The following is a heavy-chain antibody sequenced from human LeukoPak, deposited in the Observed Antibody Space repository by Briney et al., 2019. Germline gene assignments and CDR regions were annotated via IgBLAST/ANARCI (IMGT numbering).Heavy chain of an antibody. D-gene: IGHD3-9*01. CDR2: GSYSGST. CDR3: AREGVPYYDILTEAYYFDY. Sequence: KPSETLSLTCTVSGGSVSSSNYSWGWIRQPPGKGLEWIGSGSYSGSTYYNPSLKSRVTISVDTSKNHFSLQLNSVTPEDTAVYYCAREGVPYYDILTEAYYFDYWGQGTLVTVSS. J-gene: IGHJ4*02. CDR1: GGSVSSSNYS. V-gene: IGHV4-39*02.